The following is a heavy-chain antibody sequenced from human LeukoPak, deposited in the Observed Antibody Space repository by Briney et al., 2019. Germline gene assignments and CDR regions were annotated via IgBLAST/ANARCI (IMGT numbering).Heavy chain of an antibody. D-gene: IGHD1-1*01. CDR1: GDSVSSNSAA. V-gene: IGHV6-1*01. Sequence: SQTLSLTCAISGDSVSSNSAAWNWIRQSPSRGLEWLGRTYYRSKWYTYYAVSVKSRISINRDTSKNQISLQLNPVTPEDTAVYYCARSTGPIDYWGQGTLVTVSS. CDR2: TYYRSKWYT. J-gene: IGHJ4*02. CDR3: ARSTGPIDY.